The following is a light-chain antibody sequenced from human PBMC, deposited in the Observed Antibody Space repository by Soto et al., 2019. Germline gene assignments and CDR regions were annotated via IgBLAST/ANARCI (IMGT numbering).Light chain of an antibody. CDR3: LQDAHYPRT. J-gene: IGKJ2*01. CDR2: AAS. CDR1: QDIKNE. V-gene: IGKV1-6*01. Sequence: AIQMTQSPSSLSASVGDRVTITCRASQDIKNELGWYQQKPGKAPKLLIYAASSLQSGAPSRFSGSGSGTDFTLTITSLQPEDFATYYCLQDAHYPRTFGKGTNREIK.